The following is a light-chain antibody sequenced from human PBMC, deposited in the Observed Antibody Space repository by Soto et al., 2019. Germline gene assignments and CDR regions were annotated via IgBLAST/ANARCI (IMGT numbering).Light chain of an antibody. CDR3: QQYGTSPQT. J-gene: IGKJ1*01. V-gene: IGKV3-20*01. Sequence: EIVLTQSPGPLSLSPGERATLSCRASQRVSSGYLAWYQQTPGQAPRLLIYGSSSRATGTPDRFSGSGSGTDFTLTVSRLEPEDFAVYYCQQYGTSPQTFGQGTKVEIK. CDR1: QRVSSGY. CDR2: GSS.